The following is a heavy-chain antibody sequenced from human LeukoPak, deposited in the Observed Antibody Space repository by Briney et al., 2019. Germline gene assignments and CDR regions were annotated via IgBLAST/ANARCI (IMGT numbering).Heavy chain of an antibody. D-gene: IGHD6-19*01. CDR3: ARDVRAYSSGWYFDY. Sequence: SETLSLTCAVYGGSFSGYYWSWIRQPAGKGLEWIGRIYTSGSTNYNPSLKSRVTISVDTSKNQFSLKLSSVTAADTAVYYCARDVRAYSSGWYFDYWGQGTLVTVSS. CDR2: IYTSGST. V-gene: IGHV4-4*07. J-gene: IGHJ4*02. CDR1: GGSFSGYY.